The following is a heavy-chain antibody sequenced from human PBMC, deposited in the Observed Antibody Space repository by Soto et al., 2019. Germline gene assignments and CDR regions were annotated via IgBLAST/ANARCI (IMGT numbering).Heavy chain of an antibody. CDR1: GYSFTNYG. CDR2: ISAYNGNT. V-gene: IGHV1-18*01. CDR3: ARDRGVAPPVAGNTHYYYYMDV. D-gene: IGHD6-19*01. Sequence: QDQLVQSGVEVKKPGASVKVSCKASGYSFTNYGITWVRQAPGQGFEWMGWISAYNGNTNHAQKFPRRVTMTTDASTSTAYLALRSLRSVDTAVYYCARDRGVAPPVAGNTHYYYYMDVWGKGTTVTVSS. J-gene: IGHJ6*03.